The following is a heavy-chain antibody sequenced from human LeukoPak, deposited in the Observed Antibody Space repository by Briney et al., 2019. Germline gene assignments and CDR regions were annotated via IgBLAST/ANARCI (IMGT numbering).Heavy chain of an antibody. CDR3: ARVSMEQLVNFDY. Sequence: SETLSLTCAVYGGSFSGYYWSWIRQPPGKGLEWIGEINHSGSTNYNPSLKSRVTISVDTSKNQFSLKLSSVTAADTAVYYCARVSMEQLVNFDYWGQVTLVTVSS. CDR1: GGSFSGYY. D-gene: IGHD6-13*01. CDR2: INHSGST. J-gene: IGHJ4*02. V-gene: IGHV4-34*01.